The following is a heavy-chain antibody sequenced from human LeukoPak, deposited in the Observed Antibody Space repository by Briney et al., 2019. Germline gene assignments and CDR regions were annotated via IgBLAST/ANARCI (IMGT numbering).Heavy chain of an antibody. Sequence: SETLSLTCTVSGGSISDYYWSWIRQAPGKGLEWIGYIYYSGSTNYNPSLKSRVTISVDTSKNQFSLKLSSVTAADTAVYYCARVHSSGWLVDYWGQGTLVTVSS. CDR3: ARVHSSGWLVDY. J-gene: IGHJ4*02. CDR1: GGSISDYY. V-gene: IGHV4-59*01. D-gene: IGHD6-19*01. CDR2: IYYSGST.